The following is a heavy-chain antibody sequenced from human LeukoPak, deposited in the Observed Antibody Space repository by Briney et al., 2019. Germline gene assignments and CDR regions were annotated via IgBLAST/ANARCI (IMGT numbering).Heavy chain of an antibody. CDR1: GGSFSGYY. CDR3: ERDGDGDYADH. D-gene: IGHD4-17*01. CDR2: INHSGST. Sequence: PSETLSLTCAVYGGSFSGYYWSWIRQPPGKGLEWIGEINHSGSTNYNPSLKSRVTISVDTSKNQFSLKLSSVTAADTAVYYCERDGDGDYADHWGQGTLVTVSS. V-gene: IGHV4-34*01. J-gene: IGHJ5*02.